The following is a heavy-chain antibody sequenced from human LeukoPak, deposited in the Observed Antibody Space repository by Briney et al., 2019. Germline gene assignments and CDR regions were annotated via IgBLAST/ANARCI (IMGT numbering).Heavy chain of an antibody. CDR2: ISGDGGST. V-gene: IGHV3-43*02. Sequence: GGSLRLSCAASGFTFDDYAMHWVRQAPGKGLEWVSRISGDGGSTYYADSVKGRFTISRDNSKNSLYLQMNSLRTEDTALYYCAKDGHRIAAAGDNYFDYWGQGTLVTVSS. J-gene: IGHJ4*02. CDR1: GFTFDDYA. CDR3: AKDGHRIAAAGDNYFDY. D-gene: IGHD6-13*01.